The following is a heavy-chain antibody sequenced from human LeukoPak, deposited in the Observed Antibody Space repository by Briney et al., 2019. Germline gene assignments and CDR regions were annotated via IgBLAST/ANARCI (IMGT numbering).Heavy chain of an antibody. CDR3: ARGSSFDGYCSAGACDAGYYDS. CDR1: GESFSAYF. D-gene: IGHD2-15*01. V-gene: IGHV4-34*01. CDR2: INHRGSS. Sequence: SETLSLTCAVSGESFSAYFWNWIRQAPGKPLEYIGEINHRGSSHYNPSLKTRVTLSVDTSKNQFPLNLTSVTAADTAVYFCARGSSFDGYCSAGACDAGYYDSWGQGTPVTVSS. J-gene: IGHJ4*02.